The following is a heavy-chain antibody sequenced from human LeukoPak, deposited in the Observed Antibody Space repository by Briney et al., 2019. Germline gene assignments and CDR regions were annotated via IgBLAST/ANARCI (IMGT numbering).Heavy chain of an antibody. D-gene: IGHD2-2*01. CDR3: AKATMRYQLPHYFHY. CDR2: LSDYNGNT. Sequence: AAVPVSCMASGYTFTRYGISGVRQAPGQGVEWRGWLSDYNGNTNYAQKLQGSVTMTTDPSTSTAYMALRSLRSDDPAVYYCAKATMRYQLPHYFHYWRQGTRLTVPS. CDR1: GYTFTRYG. V-gene: IGHV1-18*01. J-gene: IGHJ4*02.